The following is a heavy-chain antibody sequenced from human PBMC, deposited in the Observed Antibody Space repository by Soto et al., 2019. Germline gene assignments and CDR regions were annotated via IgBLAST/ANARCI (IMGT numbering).Heavy chain of an antibody. CDR1: GGTFSSYA. CDR2: IIPIFGTA. Sequence: ASVKVSCKASGGTFSSYAISWVRQAPGQGLEWMGGIIPIFGTANYAQKFQGRVTITADESTSTAYMELSSLRSEDTAVYYCAMGVRSSSPHFDYWGQGTLVTVSS. D-gene: IGHD6-6*01. J-gene: IGHJ4*02. CDR3: AMGVRSSSPHFDY. V-gene: IGHV1-69*13.